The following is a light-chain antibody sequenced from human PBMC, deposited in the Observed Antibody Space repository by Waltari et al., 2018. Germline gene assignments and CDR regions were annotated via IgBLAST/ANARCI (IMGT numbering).Light chain of an antibody. CDR3: HSADFSGNFRV. J-gene: IGLJ2*01. CDR2: QDT. V-gene: IGLV3-25*03. CDR1: ALPKQY. Sequence: YELTQSPSISASPGQTARITCSGDALPKQYSYWYQQRPGQAPSLVIYQDTERPSGIPERFSGSSSGTTVILTISDVQAEDEGDYYCHSADFSGNFRVFGGGTRLTV.